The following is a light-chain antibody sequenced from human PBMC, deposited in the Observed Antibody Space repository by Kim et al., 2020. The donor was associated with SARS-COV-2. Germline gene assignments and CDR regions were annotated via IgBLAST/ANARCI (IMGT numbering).Light chain of an antibody. CDR1: QSISTS. CDR3: QQSYITSLT. CDR2: YTS. Sequence: IQMTQSPSSLSANVGDRVTISCRASQSISTSLNWYQQKAGKAPKLLIYYTSTLQSGVPSRFSGSGSGTDFTLTISGLQPEDFGSYYCQQSYITSLTFGGGTKVDIK. J-gene: IGKJ4*01. V-gene: IGKV1-39*01.